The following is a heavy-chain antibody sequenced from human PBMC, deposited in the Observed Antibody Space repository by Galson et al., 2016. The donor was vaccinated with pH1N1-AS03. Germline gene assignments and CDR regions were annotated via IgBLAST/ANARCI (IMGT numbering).Heavy chain of an antibody. V-gene: IGHV1-69*13. CDR2: IIPMIGTA. J-gene: IGHJ4*02. D-gene: IGHD1-26*01. Sequence: SVKVSCKASGGTFSSDGISWVRQAPGQGPEWMGGIIPMIGTANYAQKFQGRVTITADESTSTAYMEMSSLTSEDTAVYYCARGVTWGYSGSTHFYYWGRGTLVTVSS. CDR3: ARGVTWGYSGSTHFYY. CDR1: GGTFSSDG.